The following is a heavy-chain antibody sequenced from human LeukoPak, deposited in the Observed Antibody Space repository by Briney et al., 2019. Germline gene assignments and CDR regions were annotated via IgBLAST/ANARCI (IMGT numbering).Heavy chain of an antibody. CDR2: INPSGGST. CDR1: GYTFTSYY. D-gene: IGHD6-6*01. V-gene: IGHV1-46*01. CDR3: ARAPIAARKGVDY. J-gene: IGHJ4*02. Sequence: RASVKVSCKASGYTFTSYYMHWVRQAPGQGLEWMGIINPSGGSTSYAQKFQGRVTMTRDTSISTAYMELSRLRSDDTAVYYCARAPIAARKGVDYWGQGTLVTASS.